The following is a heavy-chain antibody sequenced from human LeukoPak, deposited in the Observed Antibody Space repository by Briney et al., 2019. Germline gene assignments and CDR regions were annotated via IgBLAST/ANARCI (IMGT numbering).Heavy chain of an antibody. CDR2: ISSSSSYI. V-gene: IGHV3-21*01. CDR3: ARDEGGSSWYIGVVTATDYYYYYMDV. D-gene: IGHD2-21*02. CDR1: GFTFSSYS. Sequence: GGSLRLSCAASGFTFSSYSMNWVRQAPGKGLEWVSSISSSSSYIYYADSVKGRFTISRDNAKNSLYLQMNSLRAEDTAVYYCARDEGGSSWYIGVVTATDYYYYYMDVWGKGTTVTVSS. J-gene: IGHJ6*03.